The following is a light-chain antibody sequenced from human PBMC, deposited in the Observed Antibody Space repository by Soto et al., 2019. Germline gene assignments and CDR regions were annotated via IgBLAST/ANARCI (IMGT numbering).Light chain of an antibody. J-gene: IGKJ1*01. CDR3: QQYGSSPT. Sequence: DTVLTNSPDTLSLSPGERATLSCMASQSVSSSYLAWYQQKPGQAPRLLIYGASSRATGIPDRFSGSGSGTDFTLTISRLEPEDFAVYYCQQYGSSPTFGQGTKVDI. CDR2: GAS. CDR1: QSVSSSY. V-gene: IGKV3-20*01.